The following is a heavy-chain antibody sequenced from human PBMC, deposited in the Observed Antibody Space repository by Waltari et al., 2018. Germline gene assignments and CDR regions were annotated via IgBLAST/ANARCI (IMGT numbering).Heavy chain of an antibody. Sequence: PGSSVKVSCKASGGTFSSYAISWVRQAPGQGLEWMGGIIPIFGTANYAQKFQGRVTITTDESTSTAYMELSSLRSEDTAVYYCASLVVPAAPFDYWGQGTLVIVSS. V-gene: IGHV1-69*05. CDR1: GGTFSSYA. CDR3: ASLVVPAAPFDY. D-gene: IGHD2-2*01. J-gene: IGHJ4*02. CDR2: IIPIFGTA.